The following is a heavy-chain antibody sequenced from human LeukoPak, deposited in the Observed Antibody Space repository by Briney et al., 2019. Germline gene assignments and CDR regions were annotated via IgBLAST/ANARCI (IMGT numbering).Heavy chain of an antibody. CDR3: ARDLTSGTALDY. V-gene: IGHV3-30*03. CDR1: GFTFSSYG. J-gene: IGHJ4*02. Sequence: PGGSLRLSCAASGFTFSSYGMHWVRQAPGKGLEWVAVISYDGSNKYYADSVKGRFTISRDNSKNTLYLQMNSLRAEDTAVYYCARDLTSGTALDYWGQGTLVTVSS. D-gene: IGHD1-26*01. CDR2: ISYDGSNK.